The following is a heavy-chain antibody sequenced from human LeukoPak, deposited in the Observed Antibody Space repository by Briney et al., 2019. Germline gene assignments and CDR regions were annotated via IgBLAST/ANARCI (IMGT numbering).Heavy chain of an antibody. J-gene: IGHJ5*02. Sequence: SETLSLTCTVSGGSISSSSYYWGWIRQPPGKGLEWIGSIYYSGSTYYNPSPKSRVTISVDTSKNQFSLKLSSVTAADTAVYYCARVYMVRGWGQENWIDPWGQGTLVTVSS. V-gene: IGHV4-39*07. D-gene: IGHD3-10*01. CDR2: IYYSGST. CDR3: ARVYMVRGWGQENWIDP. CDR1: GGSISSSSYY.